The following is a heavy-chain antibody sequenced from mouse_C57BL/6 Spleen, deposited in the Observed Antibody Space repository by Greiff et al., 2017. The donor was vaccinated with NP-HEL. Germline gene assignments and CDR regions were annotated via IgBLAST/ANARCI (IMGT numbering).Heavy chain of an antibody. Sequence: EVQLQESGPELVKPGASVKISCKASGYSFTGYYMNWVKQSPEKSLEWIGEINPSTGGTTYNQKFKAKATLTVDKSSSTAYMQLKSLTSEDSAVYYCANYYGSSPFAYGGQGTLVTVSA. D-gene: IGHD1-1*01. CDR2: INPSTGGT. CDR3: ANYYGSSPFAY. J-gene: IGHJ3*01. CDR1: GYSFTGYY. V-gene: IGHV1-42*01.